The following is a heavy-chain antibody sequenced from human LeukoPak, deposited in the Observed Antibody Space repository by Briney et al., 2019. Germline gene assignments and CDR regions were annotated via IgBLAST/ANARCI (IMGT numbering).Heavy chain of an antibody. CDR3: ARVYYYGSENYHAYNRFDP. Sequence: SQTLSLTCTVSGGSISCGSYYWSWIRQHPGKGLEWIGYIYYSGNTYYNPSLKSRITISTGTSKNQFSLKLSSVTAADTAVYYCARVYYYGSENYHAYNRFDPWGQGTLATVSS. CDR1: GGSISCGSYY. D-gene: IGHD3-10*01. J-gene: IGHJ5*02. CDR2: IYYSGNT. V-gene: IGHV4-31*03.